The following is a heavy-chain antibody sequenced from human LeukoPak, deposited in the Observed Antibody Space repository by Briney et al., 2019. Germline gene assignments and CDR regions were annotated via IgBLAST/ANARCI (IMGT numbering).Heavy chain of an antibody. CDR2: INTNTGNP. D-gene: IGHD3-10*01. Sequence: GASVKVSCKASGYTFTSYAMNWVRQAPGQGLEWMGWINTNTGNPTYAQGFTGRFVFSLDTSVSTAYLQISSLKAEDTAVYYCARSGGFFLLGAAVTLHMDVWGKGTTVTVSS. CDR1: GYTFTSYA. CDR3: ARSGGFFLLGAAVTLHMDV. J-gene: IGHJ6*03. V-gene: IGHV7-4-1*02.